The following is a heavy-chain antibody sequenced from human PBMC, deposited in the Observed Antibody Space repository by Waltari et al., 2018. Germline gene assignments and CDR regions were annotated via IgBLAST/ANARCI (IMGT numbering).Heavy chain of an antibody. Sequence: QVQLVQSGAEVKKPGASVKVSCKASGYTFTGYYMHWVRQAPGQGLEWMGRINPNSGGTNYAQTFQGRVTRTRDTSISTAYMELSRLRSDDTAVYYCARDGAAAGTEQHWGQGTLVTVSS. CDR2: INPNSGGT. CDR1: GYTFTGYY. D-gene: IGHD6-13*01. V-gene: IGHV1-2*01. CDR3: ARDGAAAGTEQH. J-gene: IGHJ4*02.